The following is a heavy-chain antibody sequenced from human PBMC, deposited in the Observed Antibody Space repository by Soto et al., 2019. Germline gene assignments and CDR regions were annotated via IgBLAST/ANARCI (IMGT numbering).Heavy chain of an antibody. V-gene: IGHV4-59*08. CDR3: ARYSNRNSGLSYFYS. J-gene: IGHJ4*02. D-gene: IGHD3-10*01. CDR1: GGSVSSYY. CDR2: IYYSGST. Sequence: SETLSLTCTVSGGSVSSYYWSWIRQSPGKGLEWIGYIYYSGSTKYKPSLKSRVTISVDTSKNQFSLKVSSATAADTAVYYCARYSNRNSGLSYFYSRGLGALVTVSA.